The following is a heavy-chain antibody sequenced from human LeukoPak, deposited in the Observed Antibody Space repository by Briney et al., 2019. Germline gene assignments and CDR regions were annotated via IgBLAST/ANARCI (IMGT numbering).Heavy chain of an antibody. CDR1: GFTFSSVW. V-gene: IGHV3-15*01. J-gene: IGHJ4*02. CDR2: IRKTADGGTA. Sequence: GGSLRLSCTASGFTFSSVWMSWVRQAPGKGLQWVGRIRKTADGGTADYAAPVQRRFSISRDDSKKTLYLQMNSLKTEDTAVYYCTTGGSTAGNWGQGTLVTVSS. CDR3: TTGGSTAGN.